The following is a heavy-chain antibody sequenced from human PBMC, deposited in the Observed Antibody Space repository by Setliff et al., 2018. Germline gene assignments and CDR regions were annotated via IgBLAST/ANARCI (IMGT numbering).Heavy chain of an antibody. J-gene: IGHJ6*03. CDR2: IYYSGST. Sequence: SETLSLTCRVSGGSISSGNYYWGLIRQPPGKGLEWVATIYYSGSTYSNPSLKSRLIISVDAPDHQFSVKLSSVTAADTAVYYCARHKSNGSGSYPSLYMDVWGKGIMVTVSS. V-gene: IGHV4-39*01. CDR1: GGSISSGNYY. D-gene: IGHD3-10*01. CDR3: ARHKSNGSGSYPSLYMDV.